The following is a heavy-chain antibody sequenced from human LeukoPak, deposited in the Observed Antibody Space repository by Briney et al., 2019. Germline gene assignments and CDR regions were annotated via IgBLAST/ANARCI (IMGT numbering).Heavy chain of an antibody. J-gene: IGHJ4*02. V-gene: IGHV1-18*01. D-gene: IGHD5-12*01. CDR1: GYTFTSYG. Sequence: ASVNVSCKASGYTFTSYGISWVRQAPGQGLEWMGWINTYNGNTNYAQKLQGRVTMTTDTSTSTAYMELRSLRSDDTAVYFCARSSIVATLIRGYFDYWGQGTLLPLFS. CDR3: ARSSIVATLIRGYFDY. CDR2: INTYNGNT.